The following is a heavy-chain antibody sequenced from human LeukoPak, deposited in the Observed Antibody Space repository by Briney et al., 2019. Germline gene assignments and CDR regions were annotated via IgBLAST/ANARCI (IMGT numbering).Heavy chain of an antibody. CDR1: GFTFSSYW. CDR3: ARSPASGTAIGY. J-gene: IGHJ4*02. CDR2: MPPDGNEK. Sequence: GGSLRLSCAVSGFTFSSYWVSWVRQAPGKGLEWVANMPPDGNEKYYVDSVRGRFTSSRDNAKNSLYLQMNSLRAEDTAVYFCARSPASGTAIGYWGQGTLVTVSS. D-gene: IGHD1-1*01. V-gene: IGHV3-7*01.